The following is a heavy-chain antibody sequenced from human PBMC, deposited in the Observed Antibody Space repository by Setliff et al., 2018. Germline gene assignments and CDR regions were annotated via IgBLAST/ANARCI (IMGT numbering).Heavy chain of an antibody. J-gene: IGHJ6*04. Sequence: SETLSLTCTVSGGSLSADYYWSWIRQPAGKGLEWVGHVHPDGSTNYNPSLYSRLIISVDTSKNQFSLKLTSVTAADTAVYYCARHALSFDSAWDVWGKGTTVTVSS. CDR1: GGSLSADYY. CDR2: VHPDGST. CDR3: ARHALSFDSAWDV. V-gene: IGHV4-61*09. D-gene: IGHD3-9*01.